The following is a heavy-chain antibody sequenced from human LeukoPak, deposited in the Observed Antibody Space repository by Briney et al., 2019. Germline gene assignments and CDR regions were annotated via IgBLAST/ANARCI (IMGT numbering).Heavy chain of an antibody. CDR3: ARANAGIFDY. D-gene: IGHD4/OR15-4a*01. CDR2: IYTSGST. CDR1: SVSISSYY. Sequence: SETLSLTCTVSSVSISSYYWIWIRQPAGQEREGSGRIYTSGSTNDNPSLNRRVTMPVDTSENQFSRRPSSVTAADTAVYYCARANAGIFDYWGQGTLVTVSS. V-gene: IGHV4-4*07. J-gene: IGHJ4*02.